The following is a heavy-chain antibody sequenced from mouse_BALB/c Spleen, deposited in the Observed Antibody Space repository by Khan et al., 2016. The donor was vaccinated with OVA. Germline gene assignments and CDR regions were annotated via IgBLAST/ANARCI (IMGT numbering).Heavy chain of an antibody. V-gene: IGHV1S136*01. Sequence: VQLQQSGPELVKPGASVKMSCKASGYTFTSYVMHWLRQKPGQGLEWIGYIYPYNDDTKYNEKFKGKATMTSDNSSSTAYMELSSLTAEDSAFYYCATNYRYDVYFDYWGQGTTLTVSS. CDR2: IYPYNDDT. CDR1: GYTFTSYV. CDR3: ATNYRYDVYFDY. J-gene: IGHJ2*01. D-gene: IGHD2-14*01.